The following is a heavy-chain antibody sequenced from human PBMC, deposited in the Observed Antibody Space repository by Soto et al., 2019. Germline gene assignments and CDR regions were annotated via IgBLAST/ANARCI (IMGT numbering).Heavy chain of an antibody. Sequence: PGGSLRLSCAASGFTFSSYSMNWVRQAPGKGLEWVSYISSSSSTIYYADSVKGRFTISRDNAKTSLYLQMSSLRAEDTAVYYCARGFGDIDYWGQGTLVTVSS. V-gene: IGHV3-48*01. CDR3: ARGFGDIDY. J-gene: IGHJ4*02. CDR2: ISSSSSTI. CDR1: GFTFSSYS. D-gene: IGHD4-17*01.